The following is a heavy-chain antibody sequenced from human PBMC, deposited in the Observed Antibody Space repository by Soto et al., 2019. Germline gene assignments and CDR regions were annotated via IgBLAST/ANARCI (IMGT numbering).Heavy chain of an antibody. CDR3: ARDNENHDRPVTFDY. J-gene: IGHJ4*02. D-gene: IGHD3-22*01. V-gene: IGHV4-31*03. CDR2: IYYSGST. Sequence: TLSLTCTVSGGSISSGGYYWSWIRQHPGKGLEWIGYIYYSGSTYYNPSLKSRVTISVDTSKNQFSLKLSSVTAADTAVYYCARDNENHDRPVTFDYWGQGTLVTVSS. CDR1: GGSISSGGYY.